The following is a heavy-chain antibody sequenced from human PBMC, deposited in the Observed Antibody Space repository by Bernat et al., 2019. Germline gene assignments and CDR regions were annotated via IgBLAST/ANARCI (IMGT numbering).Heavy chain of an antibody. Sequence: QVQLVQSGAEVKKPGASVKVSCKASGYTFTGYYMHWVRQAPGQGLEWMGWINPNSGGTNYAQKFQGWVTMTRDTSISTAYMELSRLGSDDTAVYYCARDLSYSSSWGEYYFDYWGQGTLVTVSS. CDR3: ARDLSYSSSWGEYYFDY. CDR1: GYTFTGYY. D-gene: IGHD6-6*01. CDR2: INPNSGGT. V-gene: IGHV1-2*04. J-gene: IGHJ4*02.